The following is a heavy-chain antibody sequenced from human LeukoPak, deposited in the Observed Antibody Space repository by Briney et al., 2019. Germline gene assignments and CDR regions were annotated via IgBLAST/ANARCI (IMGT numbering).Heavy chain of an antibody. D-gene: IGHD3-10*01. V-gene: IGHV4-30-4*01. CDR3: ARAPTANTYYYGSGSYYWGYYFDY. Sequence: SQTLSLTCTVSGGSISSGDYYWSRIRQPPGKGLEWIGYIYYSGSTYYNPSLKSRVTISVDTSKNQFSLKLSSVTAADTAVYYCARAPTANTYYYGSGSYYWGYYFDYWGQGTLVTVSS. CDR1: GGSISSGDYY. CDR2: IYYSGST. J-gene: IGHJ4*02.